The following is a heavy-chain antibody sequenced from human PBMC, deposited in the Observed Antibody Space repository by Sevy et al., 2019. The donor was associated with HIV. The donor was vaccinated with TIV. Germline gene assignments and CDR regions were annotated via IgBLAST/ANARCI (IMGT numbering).Heavy chain of an antibody. Sequence: GGSLRLSCAASGFTFINYFINWVRQAPGKGLEWVSSISSGSSYIFYADSVKGRFTISRDNAKNSLYLHMNSLRAEDTAVYYCARGDYYGSLYYFDYWGPGTLVTVSS. J-gene: IGHJ4*02. V-gene: IGHV3-21*01. CDR2: ISSGSSYI. CDR3: ARGDYYGSLYYFDY. D-gene: IGHD3-10*01. CDR1: GFTFINYF.